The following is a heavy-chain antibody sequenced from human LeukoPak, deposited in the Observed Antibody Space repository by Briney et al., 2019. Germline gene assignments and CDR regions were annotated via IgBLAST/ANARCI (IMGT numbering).Heavy chain of an antibody. J-gene: IGHJ3*02. CDR2: IYYSGST. CDR1: GGSISSYY. Sequence: SETLSLTCTVSGGSISSYYWSWIRQPPGKGLEWIGYIYYSGSTNYNPSLKSRVTISVDTSKNQFSLKLSSVTAADTAVYYCARTGITMIVLDAFDIWGQGTMVTVSS. CDR3: ARTGITMIVLDAFDI. D-gene: IGHD3-22*01. V-gene: IGHV4-59*01.